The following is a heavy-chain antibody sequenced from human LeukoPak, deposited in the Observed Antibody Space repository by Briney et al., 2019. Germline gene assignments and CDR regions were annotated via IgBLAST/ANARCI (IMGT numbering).Heavy chain of an antibody. CDR1: GFTFSSYS. J-gene: IGHJ6*03. CDR2: IITSSSYI. CDR3: ARDKREYSSSRIDYYYYMDV. Sequence: GGSLRLSCAASGFTFSSYSMNWVRQAPGKGLEWVSSIITSSSYIYYADSVKGRFTISRDNAKNSLYLQMNSLRAEDTAVYYCARDKREYSSSRIDYYYYMDVWGKGTTVTVSS. D-gene: IGHD6-13*01. V-gene: IGHV3-21*01.